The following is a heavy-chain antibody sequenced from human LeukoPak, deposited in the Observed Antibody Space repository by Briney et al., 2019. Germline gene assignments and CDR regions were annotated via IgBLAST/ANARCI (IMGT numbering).Heavy chain of an antibody. CDR3: ARDLAFGEMVTNRGAFDI. D-gene: IGHD5-24*01. V-gene: IGHV1-2*02. J-gene: IGHJ3*02. CDR1: GYTFTGYY. CDR2: INPYRGGT. Sequence: ASVKVSCKASGYTFTGYYIHWVRQAPGQGLEWMGWINPYRGGTNYAQKFQDRVTMTRDTSISTVYMELTRLRSDDTAVYYCARDLAFGEMVTNRGAFDIWGQGTMVTVSS.